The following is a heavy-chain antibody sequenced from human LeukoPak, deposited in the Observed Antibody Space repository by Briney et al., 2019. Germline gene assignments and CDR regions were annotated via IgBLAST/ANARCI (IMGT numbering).Heavy chain of an antibody. Sequence: TWVTVSCKASGYTFTGYYMNWVRQAPGQGLEWMGWINPVSSGTSYAQNFQGRVTMTRDTSISTAYMELSRLRSDDTAAYYCARTKITMVRGVITREGFDPWSQGTLVTVSS. J-gene: IGHJ5*02. CDR3: ARTKITMVRGVITREGFDP. CDR1: GYTFTGYY. CDR2: INPVSSGT. V-gene: IGHV1-2*02. D-gene: IGHD3-10*01.